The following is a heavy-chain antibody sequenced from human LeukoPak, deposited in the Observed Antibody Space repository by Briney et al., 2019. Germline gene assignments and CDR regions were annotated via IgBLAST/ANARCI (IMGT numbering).Heavy chain of an antibody. D-gene: IGHD3-22*01. V-gene: IGHV3-30*03. J-gene: IGHJ1*01. Sequence: PGGSLRLSCAASGFTFSSYGMHWVRQAPGKGLEWVAVISYDGSNKYYADSVKGRFTISRGNSKNTLYLQMNSLRAEDTAVYYCVVPYYYDSSGYYLAEYFQHWGQGTLVTVSS. CDR3: VVPYYYDSSGYYLAEYFQH. CDR1: GFTFSSYG. CDR2: ISYDGSNK.